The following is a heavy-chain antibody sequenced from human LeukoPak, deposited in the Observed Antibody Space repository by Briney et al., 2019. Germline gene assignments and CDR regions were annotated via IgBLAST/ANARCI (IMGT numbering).Heavy chain of an antibody. CDR3: AREGITIFGVVTPYFDY. D-gene: IGHD3-3*01. CDR1: GGSISSGSYY. J-gene: IGHJ4*02. Sequence: SETLSLTCTVSGGSISSGSYYCSWIRQPAGKGLEWIGRIYTSGSTNYNPSLKSRVTISVDTSKNQFSLKLSSVTAADTAVYYCAREGITIFGVVTPYFDYWGQGTLVTVSS. V-gene: IGHV4-61*02. CDR2: IYTSGST.